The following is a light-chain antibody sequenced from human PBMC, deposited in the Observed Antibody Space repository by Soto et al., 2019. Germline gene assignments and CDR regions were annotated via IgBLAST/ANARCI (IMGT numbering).Light chain of an antibody. V-gene: IGKV1-39*01. CDR1: QSISSY. CDR2: DAS. CDR3: HQTYSSFT. J-gene: IGKJ4*01. Sequence: DIQMTQSPSSLSASVGDRVTITCRASQSISSYLYWYQQKPGRAPKLLIYDASSLQSGVPSRFSGSGSGTDFTLTISSLQPEDFATYYCHQTYSSFTFGGGTKVEIK.